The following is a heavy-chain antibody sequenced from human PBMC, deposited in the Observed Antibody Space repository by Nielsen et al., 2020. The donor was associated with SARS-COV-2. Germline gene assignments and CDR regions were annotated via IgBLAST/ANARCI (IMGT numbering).Heavy chain of an antibody. Sequence: GGSLRLSCAASGFTVSNNFMMWVRQAPGKGLEWVSVIYTGGATYYADSVKGRFTISRDNSKNTLFLQMNSLRAEDTAVYYCAREIYDTPDYWGQGTLVTVSS. CDR1: GFTVSNNF. D-gene: IGHD3-9*01. V-gene: IGHV3-53*01. CDR3: AREIYDTPDY. J-gene: IGHJ4*02. CDR2: IYTGGAT.